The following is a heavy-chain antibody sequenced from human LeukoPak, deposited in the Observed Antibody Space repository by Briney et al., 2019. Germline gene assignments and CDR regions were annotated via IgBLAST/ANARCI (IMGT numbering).Heavy chain of an antibody. Sequence: ASVKVSFKSSGGTFSIDEISWVRQAPGQGLEWMGGTIPIFGTPNYAQKFQGRVTITADESTSTVYMELSSLQSEDTAVYFCAGRDGYKFYFDSWGRGTLVSVSS. CDR3: AGRDGYKFYFDS. J-gene: IGHJ4*02. CDR1: GGTFSIDE. D-gene: IGHD5-24*01. CDR2: TIPIFGTP. V-gene: IGHV1-69*13.